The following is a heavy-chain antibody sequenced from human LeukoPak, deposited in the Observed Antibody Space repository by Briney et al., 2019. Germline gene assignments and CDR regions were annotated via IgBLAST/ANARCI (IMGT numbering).Heavy chain of an antibody. Sequence: SETLSLTCTVSGGSISSYYWSWIRQPPGKGLEWIGYIYHSGSTYYNPSLKSRVTISVDRSKNQFFLKLSSVTAADTAVYYCARAPTAHYYDSSGYYDYWGQGTLVTVSS. CDR2: IYHSGST. V-gene: IGHV4-59*12. CDR1: GGSISSYY. CDR3: ARAPTAHYYDSSGYYDY. D-gene: IGHD3-22*01. J-gene: IGHJ4*02.